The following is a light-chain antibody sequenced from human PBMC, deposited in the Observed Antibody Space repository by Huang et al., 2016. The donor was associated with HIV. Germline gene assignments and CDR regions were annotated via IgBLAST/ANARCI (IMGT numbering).Light chain of an antibody. V-gene: IGKV1-33*01. CDR3: QHYDNLRT. Sequence: DIQMTQSPSSLSASVGDRVTITCQASQDISNYINWYQQKPGKAPKLLIYDASNLETGVSSRFSGSGSGTDFTFTISSLQPEDIATYYCQHYDNLRTFGQGTKVEIK. J-gene: IGKJ1*01. CDR1: QDISNY. CDR2: DAS.